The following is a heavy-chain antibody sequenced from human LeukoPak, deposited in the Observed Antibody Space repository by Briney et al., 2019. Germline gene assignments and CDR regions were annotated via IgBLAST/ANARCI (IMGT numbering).Heavy chain of an antibody. V-gene: IGHV3-23*01. CDR2: ISENGGTT. J-gene: IGHJ6*02. CDR3: ARSAARLRYYYAMDV. CDR1: GFTFSSYA. D-gene: IGHD6-6*01. Sequence: GGSLRLSCAASGFTFSSYALSWVRQAPGKGLEWVAGISENGGTTFYADSVKGRFTISRHNSKNTLYLQMSSLRAEDTAVYFCARSAARLRYYYAMDVWGQGTTVTVCS.